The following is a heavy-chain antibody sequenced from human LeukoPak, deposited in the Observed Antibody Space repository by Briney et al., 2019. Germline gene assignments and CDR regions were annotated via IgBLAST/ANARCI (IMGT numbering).Heavy chain of an antibody. J-gene: IGHJ4*02. V-gene: IGHV1-46*01. D-gene: IGHD3-10*01. CDR2: ITPSSGDT. CDR3: ARDTYGSDY. Sequence: ASVKVSCKASGYTXSSHHMHGVRQAPGQGLEWMGKITPSSGDTTYAQKFQDRVTMTRDTSTSTVYMELSSLRSEDTAVYYCARDTYGSDYWGQGTLVTVSA. CDR1: GYTXSSHH.